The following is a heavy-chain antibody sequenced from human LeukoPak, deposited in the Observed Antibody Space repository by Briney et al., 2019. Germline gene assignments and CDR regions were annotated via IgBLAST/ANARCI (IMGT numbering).Heavy chain of an antibody. D-gene: IGHD5-24*01. CDR1: GGSFGGYY. Sequence: PLETLSLSCAVYGGSFGGYYWCWIPQPPGKGLEWIGYIYYSGSTNYNPSRKSRVTISVDTSKNQFSLKLSYATAADTAEYSFSRVRDGYRPPCDYRPEGTLVTVSS. CDR3: SRVRDGYRPPCDY. CDR2: IYYSGST. J-gene: IGHJ4*02. V-gene: IGHV4-59*01.